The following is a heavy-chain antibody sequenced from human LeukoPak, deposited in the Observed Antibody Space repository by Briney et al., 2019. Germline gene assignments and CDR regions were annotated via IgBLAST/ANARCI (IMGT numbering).Heavy chain of an antibody. V-gene: IGHV3-23*01. Sequence: GGSLRLSCAASGFTFSSYAMSWVRQAPGKGLEWVSAISGSGGSTYYADSVKGRFTISRDNSKNTLYLQMNSLRAEDTAVYYCANLDSAMYYFDYWGQGTLVTVSS. CDR3: ANLDSAMYYFDY. D-gene: IGHD3-22*01. CDR1: GFTFSSYA. CDR2: ISGSGGST. J-gene: IGHJ4*02.